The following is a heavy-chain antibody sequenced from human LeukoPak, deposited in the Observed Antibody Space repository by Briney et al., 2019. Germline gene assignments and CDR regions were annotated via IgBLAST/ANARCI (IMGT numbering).Heavy chain of an antibody. J-gene: IGHJ4*02. CDR3: ARDPRLSYYDSSGYSVYFDY. CDR2: IRSAVETT. V-gene: IGHV3-23*01. Sequence: GGSLRLSCAASGFTMSHYGVSWVRQAPGKGLEWISGIRSAVETTHYADSVKGRFTISRDNSKNTLYLQMNSLRAEDTAVYYCARDPRLSYYDSSGYSVYFDYWGQGTLVTVSS. CDR1: GFTMSHYG. D-gene: IGHD3-22*01.